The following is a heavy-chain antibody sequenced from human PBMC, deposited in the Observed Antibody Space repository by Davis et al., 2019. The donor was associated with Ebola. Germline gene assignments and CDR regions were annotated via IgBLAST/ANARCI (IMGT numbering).Heavy chain of an antibody. D-gene: IGHD6-13*01. CDR2: IYYSGST. J-gene: IGHJ3*02. CDR3: ARPLATSGRAYDAFDI. CDR1: GGSISNFF. Sequence: MPSETLSLTCTVSGGSISNFFWSWIRQPPGKGLEWLGYIYYSGSTDYSPSLRGRVTISLETSKNQFSLRLSSVTAADTAVYYCARPLATSGRAYDAFDIWGQGTVVTVSS. V-gene: IGHV4-59*01.